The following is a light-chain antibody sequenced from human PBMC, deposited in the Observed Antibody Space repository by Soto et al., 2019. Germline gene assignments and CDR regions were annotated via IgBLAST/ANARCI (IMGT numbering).Light chain of an antibody. CDR2: GNS. V-gene: IGLV1-40*01. Sequence: QSVLTQPPSVSGAPGQRVTISCTGSSSNIGAGSDVHWYQQLPGTAPKLLIYGNSNRPSGVPDRFSGSKSVTSASLAITGLQAEDEADYDCQSYDSSLSVVFGGGTKLTVL. CDR3: QSYDSSLSVV. J-gene: IGLJ2*01. CDR1: SSNIGAGSD.